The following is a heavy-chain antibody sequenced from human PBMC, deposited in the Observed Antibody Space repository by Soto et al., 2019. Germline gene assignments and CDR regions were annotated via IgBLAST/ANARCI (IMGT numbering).Heavy chain of an antibody. CDR2: IYHSGST. V-gene: IGHV4-30-2*01. CDR3: ARGVVAATHWFDP. CDR1: GGSISSGGYS. Sequence: SETLSLTCAVSGGSISSGGYSWSWIRQPPGKGLEWIGYIYHSGSTYYNPSLKSRATISVDRSKNQFSLKLSSVTAADTAVYYCARGVVAATHWFDPWGQGTLVTVSS. J-gene: IGHJ5*02. D-gene: IGHD2-15*01.